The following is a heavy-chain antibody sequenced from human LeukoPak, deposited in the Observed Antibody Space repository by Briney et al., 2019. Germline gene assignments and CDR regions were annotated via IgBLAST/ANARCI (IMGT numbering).Heavy chain of an antibody. Sequence: PSETLSLTCFISGGSISSYFWGWVRQPAGKGLEWIGRTYTSGTTNYNTSLKSRVTISVDTSKNQFSLKLISVTAADTAVYFCAREAHNSYYYYYMDVWGKGTTVTVSS. CDR2: TYTSGTT. D-gene: IGHD1-14*01. CDR1: GGSISSYF. CDR3: AREAHNSYYYYYMDV. V-gene: IGHV4-4*07. J-gene: IGHJ6*03.